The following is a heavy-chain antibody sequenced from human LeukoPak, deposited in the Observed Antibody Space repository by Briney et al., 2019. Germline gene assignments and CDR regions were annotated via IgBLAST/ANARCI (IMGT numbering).Heavy chain of an antibody. CDR3: AREEGKNGDFDY. CDR2: ISYDGSNK. D-gene: IGHD2-8*01. Sequence: GGSLRLSCAASGFTFSSYGMHWVRQAPGKGLEWVAVISYDGSNKYYADSVKGRFTISRDNSKNTLYLQMNSLRAEDTAVYYCAREEGKNGDFDYWGQGTLVTVSS. V-gene: IGHV3-30*03. CDR1: GFTFSSYG. J-gene: IGHJ4*02.